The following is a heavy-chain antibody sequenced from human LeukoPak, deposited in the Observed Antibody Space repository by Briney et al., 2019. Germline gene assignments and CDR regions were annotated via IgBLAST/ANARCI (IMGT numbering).Heavy chain of an antibody. D-gene: IGHD2-21*01. J-gene: IGHJ6*03. V-gene: IGHV3-23*01. CDR3: AKKEGDTYFSWYMDV. CDR1: GFTFRSFA. Sequence: PGGSLRLSCAASGFTFRSFAMSWVRQAPGKGLEWVSGIIGSGRTTFYADSVKGRFTISRDNSKNTLYLQMNSLRAEDTAIYYCAKKEGDTYFSWYMDVWGKGTTVTVPS. CDR2: IIGSGRTT.